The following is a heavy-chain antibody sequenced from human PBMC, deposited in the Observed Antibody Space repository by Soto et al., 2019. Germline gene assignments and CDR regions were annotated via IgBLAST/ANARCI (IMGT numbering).Heavy chain of an antibody. CDR3: ARDLGGQIVDY. D-gene: IGHD1-26*01. V-gene: IGHV1-18*01. Sequence: QVQLVQSGAEVKKPGASVKVSCKASGYTFTSYGISWVRQAPVQGLEWMGWISGYNGNTKDAQKLQGRVTMTTDTSTRTASMELRSLRSDDTAVYYWARDLGGQIVDYWGQGTLVTVSS. CDR1: GYTFTSYG. J-gene: IGHJ4*02. CDR2: ISGYNGNT.